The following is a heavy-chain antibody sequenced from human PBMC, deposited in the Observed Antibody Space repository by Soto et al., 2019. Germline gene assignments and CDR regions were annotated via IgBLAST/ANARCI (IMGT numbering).Heavy chain of an antibody. D-gene: IGHD1-7*01. CDR3: ARSGWNYGAFDI. V-gene: IGHV3-48*01. CDR1: GFTFSSYS. Sequence: GGSLRLSCAASGFTFSSYSMNWVRQAPGKGLEWVSYISSSSTIYYADSVKGRFTISRDNAKNSLYLQMNSLRAEDAAVYYCARSGWNYGAFDIWGQGTMVTVSS. J-gene: IGHJ3*02. CDR2: ISSSSTI.